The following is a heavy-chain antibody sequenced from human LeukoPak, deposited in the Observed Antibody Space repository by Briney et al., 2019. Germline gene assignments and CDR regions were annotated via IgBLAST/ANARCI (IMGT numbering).Heavy chain of an antibody. CDR3: ARLRDGSIDY. J-gene: IGHJ4*02. Sequence: GESLQISCKGSGYNFTSYWISWVRQMPGKGLEWMGRIDPSDSYTNYSQSFQGHVTISTDKSIFTAYLQWSSLKASDTAMYYCARLRDGSIDYWGQGTLVTVSS. CDR1: GYNFTSYW. V-gene: IGHV5-10-1*01. CDR2: IDPSDSYT.